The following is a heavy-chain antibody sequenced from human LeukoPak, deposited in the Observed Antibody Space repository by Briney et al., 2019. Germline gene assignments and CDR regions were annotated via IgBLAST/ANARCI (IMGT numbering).Heavy chain of an antibody. V-gene: IGHV4-4*07. D-gene: IGHD6-19*01. Sequence: SETLSLTCTVSGGSISSYYWSWIRQPAGKGLEWIGRIYTSGSTNYNPSLKSRVTISVDTSKNQFSLKLSSVTAADTAVYYCARGSYPGWYNGEFDYWGQGTLVTVSS. CDR3: ARGSYPGWYNGEFDY. CDR1: GGSISSYY. CDR2: IYTSGST. J-gene: IGHJ4*02.